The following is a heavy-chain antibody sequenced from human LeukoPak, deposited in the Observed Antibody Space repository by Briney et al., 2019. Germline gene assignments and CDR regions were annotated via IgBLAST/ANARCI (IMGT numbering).Heavy chain of an antibody. D-gene: IGHD2-2*01. V-gene: IGHV4-34*01. J-gene: IGHJ5*02. CDR2: INHSGSN. Sequence: ASETLSLTCAVYGGSFSGYYWSWIRQPPGKGLEWIGAINHSGSNNYNPSLKSRVTISVDTSKNQFSLKLSSLAAADTAMYDCARVRVSRRYCSSTSCYRPPGWFDPWGQGTLVTVSS. CDR1: GGSFSGYY. CDR3: ARVRVSRRYCSSTSCYRPPGWFDP.